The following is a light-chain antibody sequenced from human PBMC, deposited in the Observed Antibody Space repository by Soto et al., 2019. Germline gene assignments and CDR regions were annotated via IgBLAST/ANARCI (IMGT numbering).Light chain of an antibody. CDR1: QSISRN. J-gene: IGKJ1*01. CDR2: TTS. Sequence: DILRTQSPSSLSASVGYRVTITCRASQSISRNLNWYQQRPGRAPKLLIHTTSNLQSGVPSRFSGSGSGTDFALTISSLKPEDFATYYCQQSYSRWTFGQGTKV. V-gene: IGKV1-39*01. CDR3: QQSYSRWT.